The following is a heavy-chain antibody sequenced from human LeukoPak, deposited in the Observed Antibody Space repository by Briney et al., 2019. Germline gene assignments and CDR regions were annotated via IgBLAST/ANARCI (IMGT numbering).Heavy chain of an antibody. CDR3: AKAIGYSYGYYYYGMNV. CDR1: GFTFDDYA. D-gene: IGHD5-18*01. V-gene: IGHV3-9*01. J-gene: IGHJ6*02. Sequence: PGGSLRLSCAASGFTFDDYAMHWVRQAPGKGLEWVSGISWNSGSIGYADSVKGRFTISRDNAKNSLYLQMNSLRAEDTALYYCAKAIGYSYGYYYYGMNVWGQGTTVTVSS. CDR2: ISWNSGSI.